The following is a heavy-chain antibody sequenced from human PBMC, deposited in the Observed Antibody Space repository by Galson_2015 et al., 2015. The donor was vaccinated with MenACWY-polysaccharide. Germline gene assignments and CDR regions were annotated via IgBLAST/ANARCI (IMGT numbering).Heavy chain of an antibody. D-gene: IGHD6-13*01. CDR3: AKVGPRSSWTMGLDY. Sequence: SLRLSCAASGFTFSNYAMSWVRQAPGKGLEWVSTIGGSGSNTHYADSVKGRFTVSRDNSKNTLYLQMNNLRAEDTAVYYCAKVGPRSSWTMGLDYWGQGTLITVSS. CDR2: IGGSGSNT. V-gene: IGHV3-23*01. J-gene: IGHJ4*02. CDR1: GFTFSNYA.